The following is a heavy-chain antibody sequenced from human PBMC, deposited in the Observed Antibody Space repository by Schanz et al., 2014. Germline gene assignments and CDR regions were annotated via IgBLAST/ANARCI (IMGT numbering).Heavy chain of an antibody. V-gene: IGHV1-18*04. CDR1: GGTFSTYP. CDR3: ARGRGFYDY. Sequence: QVQLVQSGAEVKKPGSSVKVSCKASGGTFSTYPINWLRQAPGQGLEWMGWISPYNGNTNYAQKVQGRVTMTTDTSTSTVYMELRSLRSDDTAVYYCARGRGFYDYWGQGTLVTVSS. J-gene: IGHJ4*02. CDR2: ISPYNGNT. D-gene: IGHD3-10*01.